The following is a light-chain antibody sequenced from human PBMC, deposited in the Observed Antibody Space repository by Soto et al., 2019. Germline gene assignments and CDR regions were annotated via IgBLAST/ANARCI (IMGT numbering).Light chain of an antibody. CDR1: QSVSSN. CDR3: QQYNNWLRT. J-gene: IGKJ1*01. V-gene: IGKV3-15*01. CDR2: GAS. Sequence: EIVMTQSPATLSVSPGERATLSCRASQSVSSNLAWYQQKPGQAPRLLIYGASTRATGIPARFSGSGSGTEFPLTISSLQFEDFAVYYCQQYNNWLRTFGQGTKV.